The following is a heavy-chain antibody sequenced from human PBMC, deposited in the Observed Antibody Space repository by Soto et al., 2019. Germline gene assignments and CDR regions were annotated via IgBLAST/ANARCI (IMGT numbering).Heavy chain of an antibody. V-gene: IGHV1-18*01. D-gene: IGHD2-8*02. J-gene: IGHJ6*02. Sequence: ASVKVSCKASSFIFTSYGINWVRQAPGQGLEWMGWISGYNGDTKYGQKFQDRVTLTADTSTATAFMEVRSLRGDDSAVYYCATSGGHHFGMDVWGQGTTVTVSS. CDR2: ISGYNGDT. CDR3: ATSGGHHFGMDV. CDR1: SFIFTSYG.